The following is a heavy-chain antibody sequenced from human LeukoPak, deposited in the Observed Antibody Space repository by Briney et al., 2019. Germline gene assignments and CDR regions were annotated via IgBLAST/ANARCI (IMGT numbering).Heavy chain of an antibody. J-gene: IGHJ4*02. V-gene: IGHV4-59*12. CDR3: ARAAYYYDSSGYFAHPYYFDY. CDR1: GGSISGYY. CDR2: IYHSGST. Sequence: KPSETLSLTCTVSGGSISGYYWSWIRQPPGKGLEWIGEIYHSGSTNYNPSLKSRVTISVDKSKNQFSLKLSSVTAADTAVYYCARAAYYYDSSGYFAHPYYFDYWGQGTLVTVSS. D-gene: IGHD3-22*01.